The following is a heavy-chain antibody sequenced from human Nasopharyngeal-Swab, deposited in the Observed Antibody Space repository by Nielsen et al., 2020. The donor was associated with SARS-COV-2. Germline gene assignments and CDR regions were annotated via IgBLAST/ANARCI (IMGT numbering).Heavy chain of an antibody. J-gene: IGHJ5*02. CDR2: ISYDGSNA. D-gene: IGHD2-2*02. Sequence: IRRPPGKGLEWVAVISYDGSNAYYADSVKVRFTISRDNSENTLYLQLNSLRTEDTAVYYCARDSRRYCSSISCYMGNWFDPWGQGKLVTVSS. V-gene: IGHV3-30*04. CDR3: ARDSRRYCSSISCYMGNWFDP.